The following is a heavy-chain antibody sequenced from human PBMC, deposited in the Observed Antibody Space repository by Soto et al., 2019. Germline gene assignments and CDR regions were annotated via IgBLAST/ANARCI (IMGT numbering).Heavy chain of an antibody. D-gene: IGHD6-13*01. Sequence: QVQLVESGGGVVQPGRSLRLSCAAYGFTFSSYGMHWLRQAPGKGLEWVAVISFDGSNKYYADSVKGRFTISRDNSKNTLYLQMNSLRAQDTAVYYCAKDDSVAAADYFFDYWGQGTLVTVSS. CDR1: GFTFSSYG. V-gene: IGHV3-30*18. J-gene: IGHJ4*02. CDR2: ISFDGSNK. CDR3: AKDDSVAAADYFFDY.